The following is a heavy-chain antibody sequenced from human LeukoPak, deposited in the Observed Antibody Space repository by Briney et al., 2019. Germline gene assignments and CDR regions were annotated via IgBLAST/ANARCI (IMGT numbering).Heavy chain of an antibody. V-gene: IGHV1-2*02. J-gene: IGHJ3*02. CDR2: INPNSGDT. CDR1: GYTFTGYY. D-gene: IGHD6-13*01. CDR3: ARSSGYTRFDAFDI. Sequence: ASVKVSCKASGYTFTGYYLHWVRQAPGQGLQWMGWINPNSGDTNFAQDFQGRVTMTRDTSISTAYMELSRLTSDDTAVFYCARSSGYTRFDAFDIWGQGTMVTVSS.